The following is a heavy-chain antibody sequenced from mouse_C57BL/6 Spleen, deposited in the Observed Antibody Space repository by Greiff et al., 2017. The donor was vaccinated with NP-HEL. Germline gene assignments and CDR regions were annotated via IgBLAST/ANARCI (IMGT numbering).Heavy chain of an antibody. CDR3: ARENGDYAMDY. CDR2: ISSGSSTI. CDR1: GFTFSDYG. Sequence: DVQLVESGGGLVKPGGSLKLSCAASGFTFSDYGMHWVRQAPEKGLEWVAYISSGSSTIYYADTVKGRFTISRDNAKNTLFLQMTSLRSEDTAMYYCARENGDYAMDYWGQGTSVTVSS. V-gene: IGHV5-17*01. J-gene: IGHJ4*01.